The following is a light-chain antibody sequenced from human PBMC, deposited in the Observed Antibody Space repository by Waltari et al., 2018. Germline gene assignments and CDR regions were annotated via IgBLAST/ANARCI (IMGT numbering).Light chain of an antibody. CDR3: QQYYSTLT. CDR1: QTVLYSSNNKNY. Sequence: DIVMTQSPDSLAVSLGERATINCKSSQTVLYSSNNKNYLAWYQQKPGQSPKLLIYWASTQESGVPDRFRGSGSGTDFTLTISSLQAEDVAVYYCQQYYSTLTFGGGTKVEIK. CDR2: WAS. J-gene: IGKJ4*01. V-gene: IGKV4-1*01.